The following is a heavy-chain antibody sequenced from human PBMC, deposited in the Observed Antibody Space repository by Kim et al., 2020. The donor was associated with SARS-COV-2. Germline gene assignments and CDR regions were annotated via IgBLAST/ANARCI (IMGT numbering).Heavy chain of an antibody. CDR1: GLTFSNAW. CDR2: IKSKSDSGTT. J-gene: IGHJ4*02. CDR3: TTDVWPRFGADY. V-gene: IGHV3-15*01. D-gene: IGHD3-10*01. Sequence: GGSLRLSCAASGLTFSNAWMSWVRQLPGKGLEWVGRIKSKSDSGTTEYAAPVKGRFTISRDESENRLYLQMNSLKTEDTAVYFCTTDVWPRFGADYWGPGTLVTVSS.